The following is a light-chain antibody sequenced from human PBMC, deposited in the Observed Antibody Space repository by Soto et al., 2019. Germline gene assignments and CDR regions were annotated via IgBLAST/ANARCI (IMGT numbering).Light chain of an antibody. J-gene: IGKJ1*01. CDR2: GPS. CDR3: QQYNNWPRT. V-gene: IGKV3-15*01. Sequence: IVMTQSPATLSVSQGVRVTHSCRASQSVSYNLAWYQQKPGQAPRLLIYGPSTRATGIPARFSGSGSGTEFTLTISSLQSEDFALYYCQQYNNWPRTFGQGTKVDIK. CDR1: QSVSYN.